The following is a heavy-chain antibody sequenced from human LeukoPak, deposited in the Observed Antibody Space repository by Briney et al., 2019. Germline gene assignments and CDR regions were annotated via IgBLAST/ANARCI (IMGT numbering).Heavy chain of an antibody. CDR1: GFTFSAYW. CDR3: AREILEPGKTHEY. J-gene: IGHJ4*02. D-gene: IGHD1-1*01. V-gene: IGHV3-74*01. CDR2: INNDGTAT. Sequence: QPGGSLRLSCAASGFTFSAYWMHWVRQVPGKGLVWVSRINNDGTATFFADSVKGRFTISRDNAKNTSYLQMDSLRAEDTAMYYCAREILEPGKTHEYWGQGTLVTVSS.